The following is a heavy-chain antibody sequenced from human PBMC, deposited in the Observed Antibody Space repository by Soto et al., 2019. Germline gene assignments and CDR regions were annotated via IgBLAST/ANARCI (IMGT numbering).Heavy chain of an antibody. CDR1: GGTFSNYA. J-gene: IGHJ4*02. CDR3: VTGIGGVSFDS. CDR2: IIPIFGTR. D-gene: IGHD3-16*01. V-gene: IGHV1-69*01. Sequence: QVQLVQSGAEVKKPGSSVKVSCKASGGTFSNYAISWVRQARGQGLEWMGGIIPIFGTRNYAQKFQGKITITADESRSTAYRGLGGLRFEDRAVYSCVTGIGGVSFDSGGQGPLVTVSS.